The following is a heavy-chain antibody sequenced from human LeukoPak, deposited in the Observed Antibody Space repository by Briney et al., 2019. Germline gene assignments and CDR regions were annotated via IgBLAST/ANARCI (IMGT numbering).Heavy chain of an antibody. CDR1: GGFVSSGSYY. CDR2: VYTSGST. V-gene: IGHV4-61*02. D-gene: IGHD2-2*01. CDR3: AKESDSPWVPAAMPSDY. Sequence: SETLSLTCNVSGGFVSSGSYYWSWIRQPAGKGLEWIGRVYTSGSTNYNPSLESRVTISADTSRNQFSLRLSSVTAADMAVYYCAKESDSPWVPAAMPSDYWGQGTLVTVSS. J-gene: IGHJ4*02.